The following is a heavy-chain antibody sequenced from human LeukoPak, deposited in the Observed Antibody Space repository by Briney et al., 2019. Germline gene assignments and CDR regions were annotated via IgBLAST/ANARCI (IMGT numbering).Heavy chain of an antibody. J-gene: IGHJ5*02. CDR3: ARAPIVVVVAATPESWFDP. V-gene: IGHV4-39*07. CDR2: IYYSGST. D-gene: IGHD2-15*01. Sequence: SETLSLTCTVSGGSISSSSYYWGWIRQPPGKGLEWIGSIYYSGSTHYNPSLKSRVTISVDTSKNQFSLKLSSVTAADTAVYYCARAPIVVVVAATPESWFDPWGQGTLVTVSS. CDR1: GGSISSSSYY.